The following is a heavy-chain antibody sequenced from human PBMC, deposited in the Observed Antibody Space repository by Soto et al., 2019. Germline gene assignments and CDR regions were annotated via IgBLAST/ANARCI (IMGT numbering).Heavy chain of an antibody. CDR1: GFTFSSYW. Sequence: GGSLRLSCAASGFTFSSYWMSWVRQAPGKGLEWVANIKQDGSEKYYVDSVKGRFTISRDNAKNSLYLQVNSLGAEDTAVYYCARDFKGDIVATMTDYWGQGTLVTVSS. J-gene: IGHJ4*02. V-gene: IGHV3-7*01. CDR3: ARDFKGDIVATMTDY. D-gene: IGHD5-12*01. CDR2: IKQDGSEK.